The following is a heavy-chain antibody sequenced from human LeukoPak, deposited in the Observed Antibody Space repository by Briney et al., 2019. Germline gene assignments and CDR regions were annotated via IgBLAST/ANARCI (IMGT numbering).Heavy chain of an antibody. V-gene: IGHV4-59*01. J-gene: IGHJ4*02. CDR1: GGSISSYY. CDR3: ARTYGSYRAPDC. Sequence: KPSETLSLTCTVSGGSISSYYWSWIRQPPGKGLEWIGYISYSGSTNYNPSLKSRVTISIDTSRNQFSLKLNSMTAADTAVYYCARTYGSYRAPDCWGQGTLVTVSS. D-gene: IGHD2-15*01. CDR2: ISYSGST.